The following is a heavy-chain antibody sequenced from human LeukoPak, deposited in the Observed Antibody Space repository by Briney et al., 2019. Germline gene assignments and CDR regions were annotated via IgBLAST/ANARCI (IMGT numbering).Heavy chain of an antibody. CDR3: ARNERRAGYCSGGSCYHPFDY. D-gene: IGHD2-15*01. Sequence: KPSETLSLTCTVSGGSISSYYWSWIRQPPGKGLEWIGYIYTSGSTNYNPSLKSRVTISVDTSKNQFSLKLSSVTAADTAVYYCARNERRAGYCSGGSCYHPFDYWGQGTLVTVSS. J-gene: IGHJ4*02. CDR2: IYTSGST. V-gene: IGHV4-4*09. CDR1: GGSISSYY.